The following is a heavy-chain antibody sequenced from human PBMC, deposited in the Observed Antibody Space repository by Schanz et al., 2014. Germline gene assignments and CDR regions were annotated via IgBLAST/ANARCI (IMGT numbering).Heavy chain of an antibody. CDR1: GFTFSNHA. D-gene: IGHD3-9*01. Sequence: EVHLLESGGGLVQPGGSLRLSCAASGFTFSNHALSWVRQAPGQGLEWVSAISGSGGSTYYADSVKGRFTISRDNSKNTLYLQINNLRAEDTAVYYCAYYDVLTGFDYWGQGTLVAVSS. J-gene: IGHJ4*02. CDR2: ISGSGGST. CDR3: AYYDVLTGFDY. V-gene: IGHV3-23*01.